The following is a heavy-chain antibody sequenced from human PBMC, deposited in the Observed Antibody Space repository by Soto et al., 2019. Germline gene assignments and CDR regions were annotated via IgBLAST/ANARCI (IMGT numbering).Heavy chain of an antibody. D-gene: IGHD3-10*01. V-gene: IGHV3-7*04. CDR2: IKQDGSEK. CDR1: GFTFSSYW. Sequence: EVQLVESGGGLVQPGGSLRLSCAASGFTFSSYWMSWVRQAPGKGLEWVANIKQDGSEKYYVDSVKGRFTIFRDNAKNSLYLQMNSLRAEDTAVYYCARSITMVRGVILYYYGMDVWGQGTTVTVSS. CDR3: ARSITMVRGVILYYYGMDV. J-gene: IGHJ6*02.